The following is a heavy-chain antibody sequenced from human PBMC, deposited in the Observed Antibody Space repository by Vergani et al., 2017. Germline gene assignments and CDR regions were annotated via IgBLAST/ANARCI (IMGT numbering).Heavy chain of an antibody. D-gene: IGHD1-7*01. CDR3: XTDLTNCNYWGYYYGMDV. J-gene: IGHJ6*02. Sequence: EVQLVESGGGLVKPGGSLRLSCAASGFTFSNAWMSWVRQAPGKGLEWVGRIKSKTDGGTTDYAAPVKGRFTISRDDSKNTLYLQMNSLKTEDTAVYYCXTDLTNCNYWGYYYGMDVWGQGTTVTVSS. CDR2: IKSKTDGGTT. CDR1: GFTFSNAW. V-gene: IGHV3-15*01.